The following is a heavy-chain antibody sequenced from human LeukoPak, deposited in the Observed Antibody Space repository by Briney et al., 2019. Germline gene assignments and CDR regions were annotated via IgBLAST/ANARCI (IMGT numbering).Heavy chain of an antibody. D-gene: IGHD1-26*01. CDR3: ARGGYSGSYYRFD. J-gene: IGHJ4*02. CDR2: IDKEGSAA. CDR1: GFIFTNYW. V-gene: IGHV3-74*01. Sequence: GGSLRLSCVSSGFIFTNYWMHWVSQVPGRGPVWVGRIDKEGSAAFYAESVKGRFTISRDNVKSTVYLQMNSLTAEDTAVYHCARGGYSGSYYRFDWGQGTLVTVSS.